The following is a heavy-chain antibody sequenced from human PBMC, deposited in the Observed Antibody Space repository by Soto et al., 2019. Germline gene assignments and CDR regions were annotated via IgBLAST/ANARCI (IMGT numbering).Heavy chain of an antibody. Sequence: GGSLRLSCAASGFTFGSYTMSWVRQAPGKGLEWISSISASGGRPSYADSVKGRFTISRDNSKNTLYLQMNSLRAEDSAVYYCAKDLEEQQWLPARDMDVWGQGTTVTVSS. CDR2: ISASGGRP. V-gene: IGHV3-23*01. CDR1: GFTFGSYT. D-gene: IGHD6-19*01. J-gene: IGHJ6*02. CDR3: AKDLEEQQWLPARDMDV.